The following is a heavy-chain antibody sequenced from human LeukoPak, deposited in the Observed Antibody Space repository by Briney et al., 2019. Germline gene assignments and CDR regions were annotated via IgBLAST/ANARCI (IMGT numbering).Heavy chain of an antibody. CDR1: GFTFSNYW. Sequence: GGSLRLSCAASGFTFSNYWMSWVRQAPGKGLEWVANIKQDGSEKNFVDSVKGRFTISRDNAKNSLYLQMNSLRAEDTAVYYCARNLGSSWLTYDAFDIWGQGTMVTVSS. D-gene: IGHD6-13*01. V-gene: IGHV3-7*01. J-gene: IGHJ3*02. CDR2: IKQDGSEK. CDR3: ARNLGSSWLTYDAFDI.